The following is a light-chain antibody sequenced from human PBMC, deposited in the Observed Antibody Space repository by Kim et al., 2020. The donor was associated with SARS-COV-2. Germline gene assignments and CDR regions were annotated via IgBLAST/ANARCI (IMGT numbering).Light chain of an antibody. CDR3: QVWDSSSDDVV. CDR1: SVGRKS. V-gene: IGLV3-21*03. Sequence: APGKTARITCGGNSVGRKSVNWYQQKPGQVPVMVLYDDNDRPSGIPERFSGSNSGDTATLTISRVEAGDEADYYCQVWDSSSDDVVFGGGTQLTVL. J-gene: IGLJ2*01. CDR2: DDN.